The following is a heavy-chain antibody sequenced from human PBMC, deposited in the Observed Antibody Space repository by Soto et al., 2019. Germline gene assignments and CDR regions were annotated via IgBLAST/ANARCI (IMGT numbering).Heavy chain of an antibody. CDR2: ISGSGGST. Sequence: GGSLRLTCAASGFTFSSFAMSWVRQAPGKGLEWVSAISGSGGSTYYADSVKGQFTISRDNSKNTLYLQMNSLRAEDTAVYYCAKDFMTYYDFWSGYNYWGQGTLVTVSX. J-gene: IGHJ4*02. CDR1: GFTFSSFA. CDR3: AKDFMTYYDFWSGYNY. D-gene: IGHD3-3*01. V-gene: IGHV3-23*01.